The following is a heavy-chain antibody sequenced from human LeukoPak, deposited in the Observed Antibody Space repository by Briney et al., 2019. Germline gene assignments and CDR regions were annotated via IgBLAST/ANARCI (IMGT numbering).Heavy chain of an antibody. CDR3: ARGAGGYDYVWGSYRYFDY. CDR2: INHSGST. Sequence: PSETLSLTCAVYGGSFSGYHWSWIRQPPGKGLEWIGEINHSGSTNYNPSLKSRVTISVDTSKNQFSLKLSSVTAADTAVYYCARGAGGYDYVWGSYRYFDYWGQGTLVTVSS. CDR1: GGSFSGYH. D-gene: IGHD3-16*02. J-gene: IGHJ4*02. V-gene: IGHV4-34*01.